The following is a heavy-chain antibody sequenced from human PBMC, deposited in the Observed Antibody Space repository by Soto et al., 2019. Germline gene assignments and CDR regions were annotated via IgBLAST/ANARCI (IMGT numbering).Heavy chain of an antibody. D-gene: IGHD3-3*01. CDR1: GGSISSSSYY. V-gene: IGHV4-39*01. J-gene: IGHJ4*02. Sequence: QLQLQESGPGLVKPSETLSLTCTVSGGSISSSSYYWGWIRQPPGKGLEWIGSIYYSGSTYYNPSLKSRVTISVDTSKNQFSLKLSSVTAADTAVYYCARRVTIFGVVIYFDYWGQGTLVTVSS. CDR2: IYYSGST. CDR3: ARRVTIFGVVIYFDY.